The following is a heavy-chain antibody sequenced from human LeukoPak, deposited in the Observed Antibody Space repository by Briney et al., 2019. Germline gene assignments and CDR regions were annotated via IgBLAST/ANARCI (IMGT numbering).Heavy chain of an antibody. D-gene: IGHD3-9*01. CDR1: GYSISSGYY. Sequence: SETLSLTCTVSGYSISSGYYWGWIRQPPGKGLEWIGSIHHSGSTYYNPSLKSRVTISVDTSKNLFSLNMSSVTAADTAVYYCARVDILTGYDAFDIWGQGTMVTVSS. CDR2: IHHSGST. J-gene: IGHJ3*02. CDR3: ARVDILTGYDAFDI. V-gene: IGHV4-38-2*02.